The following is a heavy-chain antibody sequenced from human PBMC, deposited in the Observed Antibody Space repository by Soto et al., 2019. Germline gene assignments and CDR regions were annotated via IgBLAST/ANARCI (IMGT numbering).Heavy chain of an antibody. Sequence: PVKALSKASGNTISNYAFSWVRQAPGQGLEWLGGIMPIFGRADYEQKFRGRVTVTADESTSTAHMELSSLRSKDTAVYYCASWLREAGISGNYYYGMDVWGQGTTDTVS. CDR1: GNTISNYA. J-gene: IGHJ6*02. CDR2: IMPIFGRA. D-gene: IGHD6-19*01. V-gene: IGHV1-69*13. CDR3: ASWLREAGISGNYYYGMDV.